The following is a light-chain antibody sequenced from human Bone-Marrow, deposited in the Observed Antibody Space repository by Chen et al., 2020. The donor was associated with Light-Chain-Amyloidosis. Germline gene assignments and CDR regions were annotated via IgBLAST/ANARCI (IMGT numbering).Light chain of an antibody. CDR2: DVS. J-gene: IGLJ2*01. CDR1: SSDVGSYNY. CDR3: SSYTSSSTLV. Sequence: QSALTQPAAVPGPPGQSITISCTGTSSDVGSYNYVSWYQQHPGKAPKLIIFDVSNRPSGASNRCSGSKSGNTASLTISGLQAEDEADYYCSSYTSSSTLVFGGGTKLTVL. V-gene: IGLV2-14*03.